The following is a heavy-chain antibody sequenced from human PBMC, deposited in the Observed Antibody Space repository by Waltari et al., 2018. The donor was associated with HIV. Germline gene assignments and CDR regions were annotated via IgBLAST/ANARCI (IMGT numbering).Heavy chain of an antibody. CDR2: IRTRTYNYAT. CDR3: TSWPYISSSRHNY. J-gene: IGHJ4*02. Sequence: EVRLLESGGGLVQPGGSLRLSCAVSGFTFSDSAMHWVRQPSGKGLEWVARIRTRTYNYATVYAASGRDRFTISRDDSTNTAFLQMDSLKIEDTAVYYCTSWPYISSSRHNYWGQGTLVTVSS. V-gene: IGHV3-73*01. CDR1: GFTFSDSA. D-gene: IGHD1-20*01.